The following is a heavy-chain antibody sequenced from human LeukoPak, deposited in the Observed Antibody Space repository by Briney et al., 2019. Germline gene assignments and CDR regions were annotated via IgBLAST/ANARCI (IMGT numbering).Heavy chain of an antibody. V-gene: IGHV5-51*01. J-gene: IGHJ6*02. D-gene: IGHD1/OR15-1a*01. CDR3: ARRGTAHSGALHYSLDV. CDR1: GYSFTTYW. Sequence: GESLKISCKASGYSFTTYWIAWVRQMPGKGLEWMGIIYPGDSDTRYSLSFQGQVTISADKSISTAYLQWSSLKASDTAMYYCARRGTAHSGALHYSLDVWGQGTTVTVSS. CDR2: IYPGDSDT.